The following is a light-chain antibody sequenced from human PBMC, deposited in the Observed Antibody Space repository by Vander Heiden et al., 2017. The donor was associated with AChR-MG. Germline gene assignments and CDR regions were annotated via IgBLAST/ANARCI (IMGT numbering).Light chain of an antibody. V-gene: IGKV1-39*01. J-gene: IGKJ1*01. CDR2: AAS. CDR3: QQSYSTPQWT. Sequence: DIQMTHAPSSLSASLADRVTITCRASQSISSYLHWYQQKPEKAPKLLIYAASRLQSGDPERFSGSGSGTDFTLTISSLQPEDFATYYCQQSYSTPQWTFGQGTKVEIK. CDR1: QSISSY.